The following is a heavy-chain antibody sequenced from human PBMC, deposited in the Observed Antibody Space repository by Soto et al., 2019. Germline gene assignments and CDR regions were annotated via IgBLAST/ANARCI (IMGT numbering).Heavy chain of an antibody. J-gene: IGHJ5*02. CDR1: GYTFTDYW. CDR3: ARMPVDTYYDILTGYSKKNNWFDP. Sequence: GESLKISCKGSGYTFTDYWIGWVRQLPGKGLEWMGIIYPGDSDTRYSPSFQGHVTITVDKSTSTAYLQWNTLKASDTAMYYCARMPVDTYYDILTGYSKKNNWFDPWGQGTLVTVSS. CDR2: IYPGDSDT. V-gene: IGHV5-51*01. D-gene: IGHD3-9*01.